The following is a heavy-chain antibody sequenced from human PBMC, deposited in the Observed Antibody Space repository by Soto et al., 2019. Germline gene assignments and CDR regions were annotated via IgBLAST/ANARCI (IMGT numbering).Heavy chain of an antibody. CDR2: ISWNSGSI. Sequence: EVQLVESGGGLVQPGRSLRLSCAASGFTFDDYAMHWVRQAPGKGLEWVSGISWNSGSIGYADSVKGRFTISRDNAKNSLYLQMNSLRAEDTALYYCAKDNNRVVAAPSYYYYYMDVWGKGTTVTVSS. D-gene: IGHD2-15*01. J-gene: IGHJ6*03. V-gene: IGHV3-9*01. CDR3: AKDNNRVVAAPSYYYYYMDV. CDR1: GFTFDDYA.